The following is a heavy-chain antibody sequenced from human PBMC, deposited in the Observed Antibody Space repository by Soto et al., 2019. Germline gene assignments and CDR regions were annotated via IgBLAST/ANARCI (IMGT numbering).Heavy chain of an antibody. Sequence: SETLSLTCTVSGGSISSSSYYWGWIRQPPGKGLEWIGSIYYSGSTYYNPFLKSRVTISVDTSKNQFSLKLSSVTAADTAVYYCVRNYYYYYYMDVWGKGTTVTVSS. V-gene: IGHV4-39*01. CDR3: VRNYYYYYYMDV. CDR1: GGSISSSSYY. J-gene: IGHJ6*03. CDR2: IYYSGST.